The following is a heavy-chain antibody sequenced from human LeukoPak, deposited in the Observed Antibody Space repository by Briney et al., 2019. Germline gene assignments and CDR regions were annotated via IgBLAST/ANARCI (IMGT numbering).Heavy chain of an antibody. Sequence: QPGGSLRLSCAASGFTFSSYSMNWVRQAPGKGLEWVSYISSSSSTIFYADSVKGRFTISRDNAKNSLYLQMNSLRAEDTAMYYCARDAGAYGWPGESFDIWGQGTMVTVSS. CDR1: GFTFSSYS. V-gene: IGHV3-48*04. J-gene: IGHJ3*02. CDR3: ARDAGAYGWPGESFDI. D-gene: IGHD3-10*01. CDR2: ISSSSSTI.